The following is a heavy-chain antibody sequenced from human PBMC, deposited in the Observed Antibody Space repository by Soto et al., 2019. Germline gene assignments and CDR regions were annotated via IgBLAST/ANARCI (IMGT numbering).Heavy chain of an antibody. J-gene: IGHJ5*02. Sequence: QVQLVQSGAEVKKPGSSVKVSCKASGGTFSSYAISWVRQAPGQGLEWMGGIIPIFGTANYAQKFQGRVTISADESTGTANMELSSRGSEDTAVYYWVRGGGGSYSSGGRGNWFDPWGQGTLVTVSS. D-gene: IGHD1-26*01. V-gene: IGHV1-69*12. CDR3: VRGGGGSYSSGGRGNWFDP. CDR1: GGTFSSYA. CDR2: IIPIFGTA.